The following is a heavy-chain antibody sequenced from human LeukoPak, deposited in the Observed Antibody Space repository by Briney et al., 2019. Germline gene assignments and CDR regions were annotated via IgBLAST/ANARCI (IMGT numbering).Heavy chain of an antibody. CDR2: IIPILGIA. CDR1: GGTFSSYA. Sequence: SVKVSCKASGGTFSSYAISWVRQAPGQGLEWVGRIIPILGIANYAQKFQGRVTITADKSTSTAYMELSSLRSEDTAVYYCAREVVGATQAYYFDYWGQGTLVTVSS. J-gene: IGHJ4*02. D-gene: IGHD1-26*01. V-gene: IGHV1-69*04. CDR3: AREVVGATQAYYFDY.